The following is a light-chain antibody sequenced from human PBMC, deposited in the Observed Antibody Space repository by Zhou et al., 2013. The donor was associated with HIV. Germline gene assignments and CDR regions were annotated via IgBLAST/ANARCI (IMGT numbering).Light chain of an antibody. Sequence: DTQMTQSPSSLSAPVGDRVTITCQASQDIPMYVNWYQHKPGKAPKLLIYDISSLEAGVPSRFSGSGSGTDFTLTINSLQPEDLATYYCQQNEKVPYTFGQGTKVEIK. CDR3: QQNEKVPYT. J-gene: IGKJ2*01. CDR1: QDIPMY. CDR2: DIS. V-gene: IGKV1-33*01.